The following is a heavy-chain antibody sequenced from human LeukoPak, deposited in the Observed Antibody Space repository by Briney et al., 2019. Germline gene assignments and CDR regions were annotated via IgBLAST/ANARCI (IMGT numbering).Heavy chain of an antibody. Sequence: PSETLSLTCAVYGGSFSGYYWSWIRQPPGKGLEWIGEINHSGGTNYNPSLKSRVTISVDTSKNQFSLKLSSVTAADTAVYYCARVNDTAMVADWGQGTLVTVSS. J-gene: IGHJ4*02. CDR1: GGSFSGYY. V-gene: IGHV4-34*01. D-gene: IGHD5-18*01. CDR3: ARVNDTAMVAD. CDR2: INHSGGT.